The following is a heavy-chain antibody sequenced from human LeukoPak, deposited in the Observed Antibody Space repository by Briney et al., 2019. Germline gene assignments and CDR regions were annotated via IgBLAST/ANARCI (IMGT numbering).Heavy chain of an antibody. CDR3: ARDRVTGTTRLFDP. CDR1: GYTFTSYY. CDR2: ISAYNGNT. J-gene: IGHJ5*02. V-gene: IGHV1-18*04. D-gene: IGHD1-7*01. Sequence: GASVKVSCKASGYTFTSYYMHWVRQAPGQGLEWMGWISAYNGNTNSAQKFQGRVTMTTDTSTSTAYMELRSLRSDDTAVYYCARDRVTGTTRLFDPWGQGTLVTVSS.